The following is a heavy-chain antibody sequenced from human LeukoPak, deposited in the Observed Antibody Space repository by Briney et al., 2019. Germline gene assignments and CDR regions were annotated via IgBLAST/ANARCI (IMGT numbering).Heavy chain of an antibody. CDR2: INPNSGGT. CDR3: ARGSIVGAGGPNGY. V-gene: IGHV1-2*06. D-gene: IGHD1-26*01. Sequence: ASVKVSCKTSGYTFADYYIHWVRQAPGQGLEWMGRINPNSGGTNYAQKFQGRVTMTRGTSITTAYMELSRLISDDTAVYFCARGSIVGAGGPNGYWGQGTLVTVSS. J-gene: IGHJ4*02. CDR1: GYTFADYY.